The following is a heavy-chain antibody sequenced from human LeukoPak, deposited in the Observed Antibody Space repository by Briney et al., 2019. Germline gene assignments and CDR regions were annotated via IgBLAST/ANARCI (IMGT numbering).Heavy chain of an antibody. CDR3: ARDSSGYLV. CDR1: GGSISSGSYY. Sequence: SETLSLTCTVSGGSISSGSYYWSWIWQPAGKGLEWIGRIYTSGSTNYNPSLKSRVTISVDTSKNQFSLKLSSVTAADTAVYYCARDSSGYLVWGQGTLVTVSS. V-gene: IGHV4-61*02. J-gene: IGHJ4*02. CDR2: IYTSGST. D-gene: IGHD3-22*01.